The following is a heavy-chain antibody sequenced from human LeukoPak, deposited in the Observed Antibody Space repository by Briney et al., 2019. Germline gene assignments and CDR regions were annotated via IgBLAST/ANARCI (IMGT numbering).Heavy chain of an antibody. V-gene: IGHV3-48*03. CDR2: ISSSGSTI. CDR3: ARKSYSNFDY. D-gene: IGHD4-11*01. J-gene: IGHJ4*02. Sequence: PGGSLRLSCAGSGFTFSRYEMKWVRQAPGKGLEWVSYISSSGSTIYYADSVKGRFTISRDNAKNSLYLQMNSLRADDTAVYYCARKSYSNFDYWGQGTLVTVSS. CDR1: GFTFSRYE.